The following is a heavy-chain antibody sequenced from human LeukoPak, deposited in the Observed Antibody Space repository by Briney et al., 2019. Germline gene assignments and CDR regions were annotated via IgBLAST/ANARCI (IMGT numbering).Heavy chain of an antibody. V-gene: IGHV3-23*01. Sequence: GGSLRLSCAAYGFTFSSHAMTWVRQAPGNGLEWVSAISGSGGSTYYADSVKGLFTISRDNSKNTLYLQTSSLRGEDTAVYYCATAYYYDTRGYNPVDYWGQGTLVTVSS. D-gene: IGHD3-22*01. CDR2: ISGSGGST. CDR3: ATAYYYDTRGYNPVDY. J-gene: IGHJ4*02. CDR1: GFTFSSHA.